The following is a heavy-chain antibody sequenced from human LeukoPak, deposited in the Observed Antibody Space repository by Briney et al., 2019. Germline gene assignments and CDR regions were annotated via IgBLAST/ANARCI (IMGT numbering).Heavy chain of an antibody. CDR3: ARALRYFDWSYYFDS. CDR2: ISGRSSTI. V-gene: IGHV3-48*01. D-gene: IGHD3-9*01. J-gene: IGHJ4*02. CDR1: GFTFSSYS. Sequence: GSLRLSCAASGFTFSSYSLNWVRPAPGKGLEWVSYISGRSSTIYYADSVKGRFTVSRDNAKNSLYLQMNSLRGEDTAVYYCARALRYFDWSYYFDSWGQGTLVTVSS.